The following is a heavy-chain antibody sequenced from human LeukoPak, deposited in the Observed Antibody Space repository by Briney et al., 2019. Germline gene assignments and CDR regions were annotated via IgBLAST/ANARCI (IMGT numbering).Heavy chain of an antibody. CDR2: ISAYNGNT. Sequence: GASVKVSCKASGYTFTSYGISWVRQAPGQGLEWMGWISAYNGNTNYAQKLQGRVTMTTDTSTSTAYMELRSLRSDDTAVYYCARDSITMIVVVRGYFDYWGQGTLVTVSS. CDR3: ARDSITMIVVVRGYFDY. V-gene: IGHV1-18*01. CDR1: GYTFTSYG. D-gene: IGHD3-22*01. J-gene: IGHJ4*02.